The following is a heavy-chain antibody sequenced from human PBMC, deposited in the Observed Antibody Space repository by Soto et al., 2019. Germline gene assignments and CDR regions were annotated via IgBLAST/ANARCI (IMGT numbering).Heavy chain of an antibody. V-gene: IGHV2-5*02. CDR1: GFSLSTSGVG. CDR2: IYWDDDK. D-gene: IGHD2-15*01. Sequence: QITLKESGPTLVKPTQTLTLTCTFSGFSLSTSGVGVGWIRQPPGKALEWLALIYWDDDKRYSPSLKSRLTITNDTSKNRVVLTITNMDPLDTATYYCAHSPSSCSGYSLYSGFDYWGQGTLVTVSS. CDR3: AHSPSSCSGYSLYSGFDY. J-gene: IGHJ4*02.